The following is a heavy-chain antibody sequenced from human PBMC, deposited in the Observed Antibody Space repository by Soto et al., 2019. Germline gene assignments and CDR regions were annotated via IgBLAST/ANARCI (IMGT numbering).Heavy chain of an antibody. D-gene: IGHD3-22*01. CDR2: IYYSGST. V-gene: IGHV4-61*01. J-gene: IGHJ3*02. CDR1: GGSVSSGSYY. CDR3: ARGALIVVAGPTDAFDI. Sequence: SETLSLTCTVSGGSVSSGSYYWSWIRQPPGKGLEWIGYIYYSGSTNYNPSLKSRVTISVDTSKNQFSLKLSSVTAADTAVYYCARGALIVVAGPTDAFDIWGQGTMVTVSS.